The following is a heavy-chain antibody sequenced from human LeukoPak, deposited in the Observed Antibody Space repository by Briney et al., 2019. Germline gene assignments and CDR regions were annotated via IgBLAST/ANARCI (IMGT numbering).Heavy chain of an antibody. Sequence: PGGSLRLSCAASGFTFRSCAMSWVRQAPGKGLEWLSGISGSGGSTYYAHSVNGRFTISKDHSTNTLYLQMNSLTAEDTALYYCAKAEGEYYFHYWGQGTLVTVSS. CDR2: ISGSGGST. J-gene: IGHJ4*02. CDR1: GFTFRSCA. D-gene: IGHD3-16*01. CDR3: AKAEGEYYFHY. V-gene: IGHV3-23*01.